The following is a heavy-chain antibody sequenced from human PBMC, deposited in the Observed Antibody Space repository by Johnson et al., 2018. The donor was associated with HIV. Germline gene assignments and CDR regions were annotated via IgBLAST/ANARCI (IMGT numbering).Heavy chain of an antibody. CDR3: ARKADAFDI. Sequence: VQLVESGGGVVRPGASLRLSCAASGFTFSNAWMSWGRQAPGQGLEWVGRIKRNTDGGTTDYAAPVKGRFTISRDDSKNTLYLQMNSLRAEDTAVYYCARKADAFDIWGQGTMVTVSS. CDR2: IKRNTDGGTT. J-gene: IGHJ3*02. CDR1: GFTFSNAW. V-gene: IGHV3-15*01.